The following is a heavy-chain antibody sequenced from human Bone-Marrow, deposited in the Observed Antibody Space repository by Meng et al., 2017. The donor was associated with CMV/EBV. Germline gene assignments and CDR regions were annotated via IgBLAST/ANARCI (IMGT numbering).Heavy chain of an antibody. J-gene: IGHJ6*02. CDR1: GFTFSSYS. CDR3: ARPYDFWSGYLNGMDV. D-gene: IGHD3-3*01. V-gene: IGHV3-48*04. CDR2: ISSSSSTI. Sequence: GGSLRLSCAASGFTFSSYSMNWVRQAPGKGLEWVSYISSSSSTIYYADSVKGRFTISRDNAKNSLYLQMNSLRAEDTAVYYCARPYDFWSGYLNGMDVWGQGTTVTVS.